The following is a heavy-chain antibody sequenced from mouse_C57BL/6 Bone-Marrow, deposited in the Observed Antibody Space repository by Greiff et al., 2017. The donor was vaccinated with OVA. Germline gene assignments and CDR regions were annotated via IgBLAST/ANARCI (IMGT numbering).Heavy chain of an antibody. D-gene: IGHD2-1*01. V-gene: IGHV1-74*01. CDR2: IHPSDSDT. CDR3: SREGGVYYGVLFAY. J-gene: IGHJ3*01. CDR1: GYTFTSYW. Sequence: VQLQQPGAELVKPGASVKVSCKASGYTFTSYWMHWVKQRPGQGLEWIGRIHPSDSDTNYNQKFKGKATLTVDKSSSTAYMQLSSLTSEDSAVYYCSREGGVYYGVLFAYWGQGTLVTVSA.